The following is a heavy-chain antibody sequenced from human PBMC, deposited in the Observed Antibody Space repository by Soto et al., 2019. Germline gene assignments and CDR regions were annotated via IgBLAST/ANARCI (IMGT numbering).Heavy chain of an antibody. CDR1: GFSFSSYY. V-gene: IGHV4-59*01. D-gene: IGHD5-12*01. CDR2: IHYTGST. J-gene: IGHJ4*02. CDR3: GRAGREVATVAIDD. Sequence: PSETLSLTSPFSGFSFSSYYSTLIRQPPAKRLEWIGYIHYTGSTSNNPSLNSRVTISLDTSKNQFSLKLNSVTAADTAVYYCGRAGREVATVAIDDCGQGSLVTVSS.